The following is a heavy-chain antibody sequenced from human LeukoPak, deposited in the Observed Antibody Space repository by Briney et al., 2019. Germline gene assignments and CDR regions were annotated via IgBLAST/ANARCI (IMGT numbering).Heavy chain of an antibody. CDR1: GYTFTSYG. J-gene: IGHJ4*02. D-gene: IGHD6-6*01. CDR2: ISAYNGNT. Sequence: ASVTVSCKASGYTFTSYGISWVRQAPGQGLEGMGWISAYNGNTNYAQKLQGRVTMTTDTSTSTAYMELRSLRSDDTAVYYCARGSIAARRDYFDYWGQGTLVTVSS. CDR3: ARGSIAARRDYFDY. V-gene: IGHV1-18*01.